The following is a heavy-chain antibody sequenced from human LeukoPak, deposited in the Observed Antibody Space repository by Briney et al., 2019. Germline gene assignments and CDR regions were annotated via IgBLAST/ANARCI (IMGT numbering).Heavy chain of an antibody. D-gene: IGHD4-17*01. CDR1: GFTFGNYW. CDR2: INSDGSST. J-gene: IGHJ2*01. V-gene: IGHV3-74*01. CDR3: ARFGDYVTCFDL. Sequence: KSGGSLRLSCVASGFTFGNYWMHWVRQAPGKGLVWLSRINSDGSSTAYADSVKGRFTISRDNAEKTLYLQMSSLRAEDTAVYYCARFGDYVTCFDLWGRGTLVTVSS.